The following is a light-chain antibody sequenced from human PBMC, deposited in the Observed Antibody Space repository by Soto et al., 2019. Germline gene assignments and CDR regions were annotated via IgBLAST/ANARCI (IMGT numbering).Light chain of an antibody. CDR3: QQRSKWPVT. J-gene: IGKJ4*01. CDR2: DAS. CDR1: QSVSSSY. V-gene: IGKV3-11*01. Sequence: EIVLTQSPGTLSLSPGERATLSCRASQSVSSSYLAWYQQKPGQAPRLLIYDASNRATGIPARFSGSGSGTDFTLTISSLEAEDFALYYCQQRSKWPVTFGGGTKVDIK.